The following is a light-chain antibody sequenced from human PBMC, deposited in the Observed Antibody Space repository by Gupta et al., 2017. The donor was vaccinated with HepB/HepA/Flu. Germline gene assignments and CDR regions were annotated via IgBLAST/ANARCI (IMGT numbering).Light chain of an antibody. CDR1: SSDVGGYDY. CDR3: RSYTSTTSRV. V-gene: IGLV2-14*03. Sequence: QSALTQPASVSGSPGQSITISCTGTSSDVGGYDYVSWYQQHPGTAPKLLMYDVTNRPSGVSKRFSGSKSGTTASLTISGLQAEDEADYYCRSYTSTTSRVFGGGTKLTVL. CDR2: DVT. J-gene: IGLJ3*02.